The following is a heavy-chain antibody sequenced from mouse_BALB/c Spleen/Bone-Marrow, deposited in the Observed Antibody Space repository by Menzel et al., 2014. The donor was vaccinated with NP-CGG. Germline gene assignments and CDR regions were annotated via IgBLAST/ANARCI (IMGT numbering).Heavy chain of an antibody. V-gene: IGHV6-6*02. CDR1: GFTFSNYW. CDR3: TTGFAY. J-gene: IGHJ3*01. Sequence: EVQLVESGGGLVQPGGSMKLSCVASGFTFSNYWMNWVRQSPEKGLEWVAEIRLKSNNYATHYAESVKGRFTISRDDSKSSAYLQMNNLRAEDTGICYCTTGFAYWGQGTLVTVSA. CDR2: IRLKSNNYAT.